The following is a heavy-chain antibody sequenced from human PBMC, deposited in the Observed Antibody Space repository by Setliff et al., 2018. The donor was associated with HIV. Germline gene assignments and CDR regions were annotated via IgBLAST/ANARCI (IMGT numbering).Heavy chain of an antibody. V-gene: IGHV1-3*04. Sequence: GASVKVSCKASGYTFSEYAIHWVRQAPGQRLEWMGRIDTDNGYRRYSPKLQGRVTITKDTSANTAYMELRGLRSEDTAVYYCARDHPGNAYWGQGTMVTVSS. CDR3: ARDHPGNAY. CDR2: IDTDNGYR. J-gene: IGHJ4*02. CDR1: GYTFSEYA.